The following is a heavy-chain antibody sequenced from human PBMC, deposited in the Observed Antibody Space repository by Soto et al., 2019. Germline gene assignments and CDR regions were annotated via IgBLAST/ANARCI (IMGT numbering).Heavy chain of an antibody. CDR3: ARAIGPTLFDY. CDR2: IGTAGDT. Sequence: GASLTLSCSASGFTFSGYDMHWVRQGPGKGLEWVSAIGTAGDTNYAGSVKGRFTISRENAKNSLYLQMNSLRAGDTAIYFCARAIGPTLFDYWGQGTLVTVSS. D-gene: IGHD3-22*01. CDR1: GFTFSGYD. V-gene: IGHV3-13*04. J-gene: IGHJ4*02.